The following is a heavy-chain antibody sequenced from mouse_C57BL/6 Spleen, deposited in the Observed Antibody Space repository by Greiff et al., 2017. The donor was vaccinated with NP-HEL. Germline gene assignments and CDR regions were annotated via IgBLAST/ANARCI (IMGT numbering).Heavy chain of an antibody. CDR3: ARAYGNDWYFDV. D-gene: IGHD2-10*02. CDR2: ITPSTGGT. Sequence: VQLQQSGPELVKPGASVKISCKASGYSFTGYYMNWVKQSPEKSLEWIGEITPSTGGTTYNQKFKAKATLTVDKSSSTAYMQLKSLTSEDSAVYYCARAYGNDWYFDVWGTGTTVTVSS. J-gene: IGHJ1*03. V-gene: IGHV1-42*01. CDR1: GYSFTGYY.